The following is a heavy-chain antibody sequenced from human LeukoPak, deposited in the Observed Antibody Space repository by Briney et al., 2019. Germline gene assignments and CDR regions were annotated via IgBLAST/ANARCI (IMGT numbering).Heavy chain of an antibody. CDR2: TNSNGRET. J-gene: IGHJ5*02. V-gene: IGHV3-74*01. CDR3: ARDRASSTSFAES. D-gene: IGHD2-2*01. Sequence: PGGSLRLSCAASGFTFSSYWMHWVRQAPGKGLVWVSRTNSNGRETYYADSVKGRFTISGDNVKNTLYLQMNSLRAEDTAVYYCARDRASSTSFAESWGQETLVIVSS. CDR1: GFTFSSYW.